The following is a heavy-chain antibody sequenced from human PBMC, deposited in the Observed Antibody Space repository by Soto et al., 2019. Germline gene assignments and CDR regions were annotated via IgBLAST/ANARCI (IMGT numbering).Heavy chain of an antibody. Sequence: GGSLRLSCAASGFTFSTYAIHCVRQAPGKGLEWVASITYDRSNTYYADSVKGRFTISRDNAKNSLYLQMNSLRAEDTAVYYCARDRNVVTIFGVADFDYWGQGTLVTVSS. V-gene: IGHV3-30-3*01. CDR1: GFTFSTYA. CDR3: ARDRNVVTIFGVADFDY. D-gene: IGHD3-3*01. J-gene: IGHJ4*02. CDR2: ITYDRSNT.